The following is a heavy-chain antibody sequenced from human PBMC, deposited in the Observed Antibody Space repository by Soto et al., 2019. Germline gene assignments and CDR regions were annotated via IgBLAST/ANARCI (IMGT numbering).Heavy chain of an antibody. V-gene: IGHV3-33*03. CDR1: GFSFSSYG. CDR2: IWYDGSNK. Sequence: GGSLRLSCAASGFSFSSYGMHWVRQAPGKGLDWVAVIWYDGSNKYYAESVKGRFNISRDNSKNTLYVQMNSLTVEDTAVYYCARAQYTGSYFDACDVWGQGTMVTVSS. D-gene: IGHD1-26*01. J-gene: IGHJ3*01. CDR3: ARAQYTGSYFDACDV.